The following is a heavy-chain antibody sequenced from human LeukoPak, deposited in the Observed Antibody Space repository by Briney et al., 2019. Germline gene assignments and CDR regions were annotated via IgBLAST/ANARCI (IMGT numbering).Heavy chain of an antibody. CDR3: ARGGYGSGSYYYYYYMDV. Sequence: PSETLSLTCTVSGYSISSGYYWGWIRQPPGKGLEWIGSIYHSGSTYYNPSLKSRVTISVDTSKNQFSLKLSSVTAADTAVYYCARGGYGSGSYYYYYYMDVWGKGTTVTVSS. D-gene: IGHD3-10*01. J-gene: IGHJ6*03. CDR2: IYHSGST. V-gene: IGHV4-38-2*02. CDR1: GYSISSGYY.